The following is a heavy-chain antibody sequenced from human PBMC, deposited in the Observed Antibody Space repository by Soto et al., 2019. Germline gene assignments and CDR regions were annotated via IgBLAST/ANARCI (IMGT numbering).Heavy chain of an antibody. CDR2: IIPILGIA. Sequence: QVQLVQSGAEVKKPGSSVKVSCKASGGTFSSYTISWVRQAPGQGLEWMGRIIPILGIANYAQKFQGRVTITADKSSSTAYMELSSLRSEDTAVYYCARAPLPAAMYPHFDYWGQGTLVTVSS. D-gene: IGHD2-2*01. CDR1: GGTFSSYT. V-gene: IGHV1-69*02. CDR3: ARAPLPAAMYPHFDY. J-gene: IGHJ4*02.